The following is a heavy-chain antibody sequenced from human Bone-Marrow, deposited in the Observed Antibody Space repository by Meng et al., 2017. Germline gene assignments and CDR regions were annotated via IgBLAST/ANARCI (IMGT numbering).Heavy chain of an antibody. Sequence: QVQLVESGGGVVLPGRSLRLSCEASGFSFSNNATHWVRQAPGKELEWVAVISYDGRNEYYADSVKGRFTISRDNSKNTLYLQMNSLSDEDTAVYYCARDRRYFDSFDYWGQGTLVTVSS. V-gene: IGHV3-30*04. CDR2: ISYDGRNE. CDR1: GFSFSNNA. J-gene: IGHJ4*02. D-gene: IGHD3-9*01. CDR3: ARDRRYFDSFDY.